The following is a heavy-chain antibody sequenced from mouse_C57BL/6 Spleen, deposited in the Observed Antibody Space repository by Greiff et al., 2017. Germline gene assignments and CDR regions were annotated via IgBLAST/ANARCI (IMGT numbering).Heavy chain of an antibody. V-gene: IGHV1-69*01. Sequence: QVQLQQPGAELVMPGASVKLSCKASGYTFTSYWMHWVKQRPGQGLEWIGEIDPSDSYTNYNQKFKGKSTLTVDKSPSTAYMQLSSLTSEDSAVYYCARSWGNYVGAWFAYWGQGTLVTVSA. CDR1: GYTFTSYW. CDR2: IDPSDSYT. J-gene: IGHJ3*01. CDR3: ARSWGNYVGAWFAY. D-gene: IGHD2-1*01.